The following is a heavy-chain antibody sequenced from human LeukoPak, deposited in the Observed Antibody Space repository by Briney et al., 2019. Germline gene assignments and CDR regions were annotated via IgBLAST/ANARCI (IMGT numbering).Heavy chain of an antibody. CDR2: INEDGGKT. V-gene: IGHV3-43*02. CDR3: AKEIDTLGTNAFDI. J-gene: IGHJ3*02. CDR1: GFSFDDYP. Sequence: GVSLRLSCAASGFSFDDYPMHWVRQAPGKGLEWVSLINEDGGKTFCADSVRGRFTISRDNSKNSLYLQMNSLRTEDTALYYCAKEIDTLGTNAFDIWGQGTIVTVSS. D-gene: IGHD2-15*01.